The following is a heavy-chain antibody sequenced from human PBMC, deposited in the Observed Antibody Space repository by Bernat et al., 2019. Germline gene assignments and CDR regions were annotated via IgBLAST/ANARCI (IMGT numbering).Heavy chain of an antibody. CDR3: AKDALAVPGTHQAGYYFDY. V-gene: IGHV3-30*18. D-gene: IGHD6-19*01. J-gene: IGHJ4*02. CDR2: ISYDVNNK. Sequence: QVQLVESGGGVVQPGRSLRLSCAVSGFTFSTYAMHWVRQAPGKGLEWVAVISYDVNNKYYADSVKGRFTISRDNSKNTLYLQMNSLRAEDTAVYYCAKDALAVPGTHQAGYYFDYWGQGTLATVSS. CDR1: GFTFSTYA.